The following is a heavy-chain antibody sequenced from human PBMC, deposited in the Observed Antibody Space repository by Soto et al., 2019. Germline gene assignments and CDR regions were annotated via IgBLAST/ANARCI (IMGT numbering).Heavy chain of an antibody. J-gene: IGHJ6*02. CDR1: GGSISSGDYY. CDR2: IYYSGST. D-gene: IGHD4-17*01. CDR3: ARDKMTTVRNGMDG. V-gene: IGHV4-30-4*01. Sequence: SETLSLTCTVSGGSISSGDYYWSWIRQPPGKGLEWIGYIYYSGSTYYNPSLKSRVTISVDTSKNQFSLKLSSVTAADTAVYYCARDKMTTVRNGMDGWGQGTTVTFSS.